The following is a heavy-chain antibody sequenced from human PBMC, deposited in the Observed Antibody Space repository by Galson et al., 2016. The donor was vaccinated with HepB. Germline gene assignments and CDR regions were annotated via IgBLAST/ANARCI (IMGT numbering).Heavy chain of an antibody. J-gene: IGHJ4*02. V-gene: IGHV3-23*01. Sequence: LRLSCAASGFTFGHHAMSWVRQTPGKGLEWVAAISFGADRTFYANSVRGRFTISRDNSMNTMFLQMDSLRADDTAVYYCVRDTVGVMTSFDLWGQGTQVIVSS. D-gene: IGHD2-21*02. CDR1: GFTFGHHA. CDR3: VRDTVGVMTSFDL. CDR2: ISFGADRT.